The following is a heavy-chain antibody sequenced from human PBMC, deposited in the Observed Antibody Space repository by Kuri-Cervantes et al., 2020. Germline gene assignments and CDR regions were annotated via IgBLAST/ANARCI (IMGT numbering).Heavy chain of an antibody. CDR1: GFTFSSYA. CDR3: ARVRLVRVVWGNFDY. V-gene: IGHV3-30-3*01. Sequence: GESLKISCAASGFTFSSYAMHWVRQAPGKGLEWVAVISYDGSNKYYADSVKGRFTISRDNSKNTLYLQMNSLRAEGTAVYYCARVRLVRVVWGNFDYWGQGTLVTVSS. CDR2: ISYDGSNK. J-gene: IGHJ4*02. D-gene: IGHD6-19*01.